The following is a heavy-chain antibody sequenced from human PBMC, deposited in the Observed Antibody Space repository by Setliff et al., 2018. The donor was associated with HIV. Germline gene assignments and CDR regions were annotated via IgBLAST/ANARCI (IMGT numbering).Heavy chain of an antibody. J-gene: IGHJ5*02. CDR1: GGSIRSSSYY. Sequence: PSETLSLTCTVSGGSIRSSSYYWGWIRQPPGKGLEWIASIYYSGSTYYNPSLKSRVTISVDTSKNHFSLKLNSVTAADTAVYYCARIGSGWSVGWFDPWGQGTLVTVSS. D-gene: IGHD6-13*01. V-gene: IGHV4-39*07. CDR2: IYYSGST. CDR3: ARIGSGWSVGWFDP.